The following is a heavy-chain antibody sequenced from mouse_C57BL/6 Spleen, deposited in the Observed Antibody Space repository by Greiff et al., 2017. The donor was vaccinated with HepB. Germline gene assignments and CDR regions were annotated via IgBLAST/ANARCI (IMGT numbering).Heavy chain of an antibody. CDR3: TRKTTVVASPLAY. CDR2: IDPETGGT. J-gene: IGHJ3*01. CDR1: GYTFTDYE. V-gene: IGHV1-15*01. D-gene: IGHD1-1*01. Sequence: QVQLQQSGAELVRPGASVTLSCKASGYTFTDYEMHWVKQTPVHGLEWIGAIDPETGGTAYNPKFKGKAILTADKSSSTAYMELRSLTSEDSAVYYWTRKTTVVASPLAYWGQGTLVTVSA.